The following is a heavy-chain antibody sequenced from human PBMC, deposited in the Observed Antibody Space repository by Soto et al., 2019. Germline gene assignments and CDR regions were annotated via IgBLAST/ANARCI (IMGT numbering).Heavy chain of an antibody. Sequence: PSQTLSLTCAISGDSVSSNSAAWNWIRQSPSRGLEWLGRTYYRSKWYNDYAVSVKSRITINPDTSKNQFSLQLNSVTPEDTAVYYCARDPQYCSGGSCYSWFDPWGQGTLVTV. D-gene: IGHD2-15*01. CDR1: GDSVSSNSAA. CDR3: ARDPQYCSGGSCYSWFDP. J-gene: IGHJ5*02. V-gene: IGHV6-1*01. CDR2: TYYRSKWYN.